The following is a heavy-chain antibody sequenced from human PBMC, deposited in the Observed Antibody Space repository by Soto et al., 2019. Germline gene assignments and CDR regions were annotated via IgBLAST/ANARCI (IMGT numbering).Heavy chain of an antibody. CDR3: AKDLGSLDDYGMDV. CDR2: ISWNSGSI. CDR1: GFTFDDYA. J-gene: IGHJ6*02. Sequence: EVQLVESGGGLVQPGRSLRLSCAASGFTFDDYAMHWVRQAPGKGLEWVSGISWNSGSIGYADSVKGRFTISRDNAKNSLYLQMDSLRAEDTALYYCAKDLGSLDDYGMDVWCQGTTVTVSS. V-gene: IGHV3-9*01. D-gene: IGHD6-19*01.